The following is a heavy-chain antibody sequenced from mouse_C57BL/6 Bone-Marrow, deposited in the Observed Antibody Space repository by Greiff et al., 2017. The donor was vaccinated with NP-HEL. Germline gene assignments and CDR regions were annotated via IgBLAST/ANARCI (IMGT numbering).Heavy chain of an antibody. CDR1: GYTFTEYT. V-gene: IGHV1-62-2*01. CDR2: FYPGSGSI. J-gene: IGHJ2*01. Sequence: QVQLQQSGAELVKPGASVKLSCKASGYTFTEYTIHWVKQRSGQGLEWIGWFYPGSGSIKYNEKFKDKATLTADKSSSTVYMELSRLTSEDAADYFCARHAPYYYGKDYFDYWGQGTTLTVSS. D-gene: IGHD1-1*01. CDR3: ARHAPYYYGKDYFDY.